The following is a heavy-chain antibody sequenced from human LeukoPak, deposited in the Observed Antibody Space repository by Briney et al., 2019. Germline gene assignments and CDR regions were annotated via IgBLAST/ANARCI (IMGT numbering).Heavy chain of an antibody. CDR1: GFTFSSYE. CDR2: IRQDGSQK. V-gene: IGHV3-7*01. Sequence: AGGSLRLSCAASGFTFSSYEMNWVRQAPGKGLEWVATIRQDGSQKYYLDSVKGRFTISRDNAKNSLYLQMNSLRAEDTAVYYCARESDHSVSQVDFDLWGQGTMVTVSS. J-gene: IGHJ3*01. CDR3: ARESDHSVSQVDFDL. D-gene: IGHD1-14*01.